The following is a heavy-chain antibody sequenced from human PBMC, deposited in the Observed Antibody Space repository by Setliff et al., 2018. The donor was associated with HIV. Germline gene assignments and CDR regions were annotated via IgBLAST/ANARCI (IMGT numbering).Heavy chain of an antibody. CDR2: TYYSGST. J-gene: IGHJ5*02. D-gene: IGHD6-19*01. CDR1: GGSISSYY. V-gene: IGHV4-59*08. CDR3: ARLRIPVAGYNWFDP. Sequence: SETLSLTCTVSGGSISSYYWSWIRQPPGKGLEWIGYTYYSGSTNYNPSLKSRVTISLDTSKNQFSLKLSSVTAADTAVYYCARLRIPVAGYNWFDPWGQGTLVTVSS.